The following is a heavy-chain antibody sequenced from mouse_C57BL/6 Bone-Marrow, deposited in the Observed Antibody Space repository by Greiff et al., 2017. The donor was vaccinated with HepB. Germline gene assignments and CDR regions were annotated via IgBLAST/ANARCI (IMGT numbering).Heavy chain of an antibody. CDR2: ISSGGSYT. CDR3: ARLIYDGYYWYFDV. Sequence: EVQRVESGGDLVKPGGSLKLSCAASGFTFSSYGMSWVRQTPDKRLVWVATISSGGSYTYYPDSVKGRFTISRDNAKNTLYLQMSSLKSEDTAMYYCARLIYDGYYWYFDVWGTGTTVTVAS. V-gene: IGHV5-6*01. D-gene: IGHD2-3*01. J-gene: IGHJ1*03. CDR1: GFTFSSYG.